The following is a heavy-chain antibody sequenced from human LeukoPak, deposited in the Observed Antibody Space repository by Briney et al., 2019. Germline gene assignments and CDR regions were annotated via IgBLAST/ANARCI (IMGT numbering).Heavy chain of an antibody. J-gene: IGHJ3*02. CDR3: ARDERYTYYYGSENAFDI. Sequence: NAGRSLRLSCAASGFTFSSYSMNWVRQAPGKGLEWVSSISSSSSYIYYADSVKGRFTISRDNSKNTLYLQMNSLRAEDTAVYYCARDERYTYYYGSENAFDIWGQGTMVTVSS. D-gene: IGHD3-10*01. CDR2: ISSSSSYI. CDR1: GFTFSSYS. V-gene: IGHV3-21*04.